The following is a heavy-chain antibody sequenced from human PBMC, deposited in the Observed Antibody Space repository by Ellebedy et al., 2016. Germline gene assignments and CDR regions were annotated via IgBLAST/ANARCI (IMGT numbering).Heavy chain of an antibody. J-gene: IGHJ4*02. CDR3: ARDIDVPSSSLKYYFDY. V-gene: IGHV3-7*01. Sequence: GGSLRLXCAASGFTFSSYWMSWVRQAPGKGLEWVANIKQDGSEKYYVDSVKGRFTISRDNAKNSLYLQMNSLRAEDTAVYYCARDIDVPSSSLKYYFDYWGQGTLVTVSS. D-gene: IGHD6-13*01. CDR1: GFTFSSYW. CDR2: IKQDGSEK.